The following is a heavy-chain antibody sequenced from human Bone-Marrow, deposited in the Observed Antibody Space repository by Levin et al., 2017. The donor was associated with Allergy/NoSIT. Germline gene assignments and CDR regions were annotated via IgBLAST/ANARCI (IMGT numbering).Heavy chain of an antibody. V-gene: IGHV3-33*01. CDR2: IWYDGSNK. CDR3: ARDLDGSGSYYLYYYYYGMDG. CDR1: GFTFSSYG. Sequence: GESLKISCAASGFTFSSYGMHWVRQAPGKGLEWVAVIWYDGSNKYYADSVKGRFTISRDNSKNTLYLQMNSLRAEDTAVYYCARDLDGSGSYYLYYYYYGMDGWGQGTTVTVSS. J-gene: IGHJ6*02. D-gene: IGHD3-10*01.